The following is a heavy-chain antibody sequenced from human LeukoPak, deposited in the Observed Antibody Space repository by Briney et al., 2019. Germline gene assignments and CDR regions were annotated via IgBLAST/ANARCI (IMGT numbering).Heavy chain of an antibody. CDR2: INSDGSST. CDR3: ARVYCSSTSCYSDFDY. CDR1: GFTFSSYW. Sequence: PGGSLRLSYAASGFTFSSYWMHWVRQAPGKGLVWVSRINSDGSSTSYADSVKGRFTISRDNAKNTLYLQMNSLRAEDTAVYYCARVYCSSTSCYSDFDYWGQGTLVTVSS. V-gene: IGHV3-74*01. D-gene: IGHD2-2*01. J-gene: IGHJ4*02.